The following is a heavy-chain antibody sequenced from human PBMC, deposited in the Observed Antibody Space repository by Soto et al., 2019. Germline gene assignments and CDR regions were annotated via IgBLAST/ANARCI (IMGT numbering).Heavy chain of an antibody. D-gene: IGHD3-22*01. CDR2: IDWDDDK. Sequence: SGPTLVNPPQTLTLTCTFSGFSLSTSGMCGSWIRQPPGKALEWLALIDWDDDKYYITSLKTRLTISKDTSKNQVVLTMTNMDPVDTATYYCARTQHTYYYDSSGYAELDYWGQGTLVTVSS. CDR1: GFSLSTSGMC. V-gene: IGHV2-70*01. J-gene: IGHJ4*02. CDR3: ARTQHTYYYDSSGYAELDY.